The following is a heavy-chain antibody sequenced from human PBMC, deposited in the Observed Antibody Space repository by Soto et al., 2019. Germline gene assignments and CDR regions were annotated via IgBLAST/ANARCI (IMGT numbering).Heavy chain of an antibody. D-gene: IGHD2-15*01. J-gene: IGHJ5*02. CDR3: ASLSVVVVVAATPHRLNWFDP. Sequence: SETLSLTCAVYGGSFSGYYWSWIRQPPGKGLEWIGEINHSGSTNYNPSLKSRVTISVDKSKNQFSLKLSSVTATNTAVYYCASLSVVVVVAATPHRLNWFDPWGQGTLVTVSS. V-gene: IGHV4-34*01. CDR2: INHSGST. CDR1: GGSFSGYY.